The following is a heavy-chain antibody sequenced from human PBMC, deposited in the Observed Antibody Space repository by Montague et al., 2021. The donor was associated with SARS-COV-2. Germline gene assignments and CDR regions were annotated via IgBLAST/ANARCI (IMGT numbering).Heavy chain of an antibody. CDR3: ARFPTSYYYDSKAAPATPDAFDI. V-gene: IGHV4-39*01. D-gene: IGHD3-22*01. CDR2: IYYSGST. CDR1: GGSISSSSYY. J-gene: IGHJ3*02. Sequence: SETLSLTCTVSGGSISSSSYYWGWIRQPPGKGLEWIGSIYYSGSTCYNPSLKSRVTISVDTSKNQFSLKLSTVTAAGTAVYYCARFPTSYYYDSKAAPATPDAFDIWGQGTMGPGSS.